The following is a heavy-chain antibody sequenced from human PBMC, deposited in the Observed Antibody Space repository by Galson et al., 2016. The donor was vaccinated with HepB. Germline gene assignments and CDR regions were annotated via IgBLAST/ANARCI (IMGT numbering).Heavy chain of an antibody. CDR1: GFTFSSYW. CDR2: INSDGSST. Sequence: SLRLSCAASGFTFSSYWMHWVRQAPGKGLVWVSRINSDGSSTSYADSVKGRFTISRDNAKNTLYLEMSSLRVEDTAVYYCARTFFTLLVSSCLDIWGQGTLLTVSS. J-gene: IGHJ4*02. CDR3: ARTFFTLLVSSCLDI. D-gene: IGHD3-10*01. V-gene: IGHV3-74*01.